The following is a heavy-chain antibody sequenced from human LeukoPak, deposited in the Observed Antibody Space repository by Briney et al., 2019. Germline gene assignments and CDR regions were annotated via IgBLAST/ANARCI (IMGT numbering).Heavy chain of an antibody. Sequence: SETLSLTCTVSGGSISSSSYYWGWIRQPPGKGLEWIGSIYYSGSTYYNPSLKSRVTISVHTSKNQFSLKLSSVTAADTAVYYCARILNYYGSGSYYNGGDYWGQGTLVTVSS. CDR2: IYYSGST. CDR1: GGSISSSSYY. J-gene: IGHJ4*02. D-gene: IGHD3-10*01. CDR3: ARILNYYGSGSYYNGGDY. V-gene: IGHV4-39*01.